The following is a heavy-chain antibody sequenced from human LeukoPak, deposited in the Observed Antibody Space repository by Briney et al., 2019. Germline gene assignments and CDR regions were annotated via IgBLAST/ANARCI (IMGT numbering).Heavy chain of an antibody. Sequence: SSETLSLTCSVSGGSISSYYWSWIRQPPGKGLEWIGYIYYSGSTNYNPSLKSRVTISVDTSKNQFSLKLSSVTAADTAVYHCARDNWNYGSSMDVWGQGTTVTVSS. CDR1: GGSISSYY. D-gene: IGHD1-7*01. CDR3: ARDNWNYGSSMDV. V-gene: IGHV4-59*01. J-gene: IGHJ6*02. CDR2: IYYSGST.